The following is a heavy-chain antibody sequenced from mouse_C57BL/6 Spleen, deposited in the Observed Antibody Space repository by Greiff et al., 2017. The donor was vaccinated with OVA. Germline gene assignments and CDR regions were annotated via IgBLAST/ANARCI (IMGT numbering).Heavy chain of an antibody. J-gene: IGHJ2*01. D-gene: IGHD2-5*01. CDR2: IRSKSNNYAT. Sequence: EVQLMESGGGLVQPKGSLKLSCAASGFSFNTYAMNWVRQAPGKGLEWVARIRSKSNNYATYYADSVKDRFTISRDDSESMLYLQMNNLKTEDTAMYYCVRQNSNYEDYVDYWGQGTTLTVSS. CDR3: VRQNSNYEDYVDY. CDR1: GFSFNTYA. V-gene: IGHV10-1*01.